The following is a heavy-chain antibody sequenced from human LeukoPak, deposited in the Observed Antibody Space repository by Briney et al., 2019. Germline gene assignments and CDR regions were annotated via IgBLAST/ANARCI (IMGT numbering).Heavy chain of an antibody. CDR3: AKVARYYYDSSGYPDY. D-gene: IGHD3-22*01. J-gene: IGHJ4*02. Sequence: PGGSLRLSCAASGFTFSSYSMNWVRQAPGKGLEWVSAISGSGGSTYYADSVKGRFTISRDNSKNTLYLQMNSLRAEDTAVYYCAKVARYYYDSSGYPDYWGQGTLVTVSS. CDR2: ISGSGGST. V-gene: IGHV3-23*01. CDR1: GFTFSSYS.